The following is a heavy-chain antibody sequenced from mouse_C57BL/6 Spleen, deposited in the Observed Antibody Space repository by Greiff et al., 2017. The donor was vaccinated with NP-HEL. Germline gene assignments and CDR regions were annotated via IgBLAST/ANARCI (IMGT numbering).Heavy chain of an antibody. CDR3: ARSSYDSYGYFDV. CDR1: GYTFTSYW. CDR2: IHPNSGST. V-gene: IGHV1-64*01. D-gene: IGHD2-4*01. J-gene: IGHJ1*03. Sequence: QVQLQQPGAELVKPGASVKLSCKASGYTFTSYWMHWVKQRPGQGLEWIGMIHPNSGSTNYNEKFKSKATLTVDKSSSTAYMQLSSLTSEDSAVYYCARSSYDSYGYFDVWGTGTTVTVSS.